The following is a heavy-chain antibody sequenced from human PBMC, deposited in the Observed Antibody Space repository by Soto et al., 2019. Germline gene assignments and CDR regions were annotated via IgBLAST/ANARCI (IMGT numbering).Heavy chain of an antibody. CDR1: GLTFISYA. V-gene: IGHV3-30-3*01. Sequence: GGPLRLSCHACGLTFISYAESWVGRAPGKGLEWVAVISYDGSNKYYADSVKGRFTISRDNSKNTLYLQMNSLRAEDTAVYYCARDKGRKAGIDVWGQGTPVIVSS. D-gene: IGHD3-3*02. CDR2: ISYDGSNK. CDR3: ARDKGRKAGIDV. J-gene: IGHJ6*02.